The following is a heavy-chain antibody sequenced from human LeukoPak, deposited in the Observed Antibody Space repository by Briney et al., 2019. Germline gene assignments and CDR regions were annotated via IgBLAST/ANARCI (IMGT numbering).Heavy chain of an antibody. V-gene: IGHV3-53*01. D-gene: IGHD6-19*01. CDR2: IYSGGST. J-gene: IGHJ4*02. CDR3: VTHGLYSSGWYSDY. Sequence: GGSLRLSCAASGFTVSSNYMSWVRQAPGKGLEWVSVIYSGGSTYYADSVKGRFTIYRDNSKNTLYLQMNSLRAEDTAVYYCVTHGLYSSGWYSDYWGQGTLVTVSS. CDR1: GFTVSSNY.